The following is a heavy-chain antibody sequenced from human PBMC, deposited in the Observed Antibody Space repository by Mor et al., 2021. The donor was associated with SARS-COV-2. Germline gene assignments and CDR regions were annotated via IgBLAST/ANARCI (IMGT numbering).Heavy chain of an antibody. J-gene: IGHJ1*01. V-gene: IGHV3-7*03. CDR3: ARGSIYYDSSGYYYVSGFGYFQH. D-gene: IGHD3-22*01. CDR2: IKQDGSEK. Sequence: GANIKQDGSEKYYVDSVKGRFTISRDNSKNSLYLQMNSLRAEDTAVYYCARGSIYYDSSGYYYVSGFGYFQHWGQGTLVTVSS.